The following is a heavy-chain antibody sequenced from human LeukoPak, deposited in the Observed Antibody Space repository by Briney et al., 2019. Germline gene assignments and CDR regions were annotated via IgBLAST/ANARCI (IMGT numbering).Heavy chain of an antibody. CDR3: AKRGLGDREAFDI. J-gene: IGHJ3*02. Sequence: GRSLRLSCAASGFTFSNFGMHWARQAPSKGLEWVAVISYDGSDKDYPDSVKGRFTISRDNSKNTLYLQMNSLRAEDTAVYYCAKRGLGDREAFDIWGQGTLVTVSS. CDR2: ISYDGSDK. D-gene: IGHD2-21*02. CDR1: GFTFSNFG. V-gene: IGHV3-30*18.